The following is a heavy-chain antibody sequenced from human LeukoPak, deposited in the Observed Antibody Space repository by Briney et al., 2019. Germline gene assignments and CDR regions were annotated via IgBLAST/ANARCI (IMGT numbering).Heavy chain of an antibody. CDR3: ARAGLRYSSGLPAYFDY. CDR1: GYSFTSYW. V-gene: IGHV5-51*01. CDR2: IYPGDSDT. D-gene: IGHD6-19*01. Sequence: GESLKISCKGSGYSFTSYWIGWGRQMPGKGLGWVGIIYPGDSDTRYSPSFQGQVTISADKSISTAYLQWSSLKASDTAMYYCARAGLRYSSGLPAYFDYWGQGTLVTVSS. J-gene: IGHJ4*02.